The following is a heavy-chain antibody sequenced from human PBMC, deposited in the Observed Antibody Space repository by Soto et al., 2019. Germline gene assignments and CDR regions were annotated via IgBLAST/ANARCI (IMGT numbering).Heavy chain of an antibody. Sequence: GASVKVSCKASAYTFSGYHMHCLRQVPGQELEWMGWINPNSAGANYAQKFQGRVTMTRDTCISTAYMGLSRLRSGDTAVYYCARCSGYSYGPNYYYYGMDVWAQGPTVTVSS. CDR2: INPNSAGA. J-gene: IGHJ6*02. D-gene: IGHD5-18*01. V-gene: IGHV1-2*02. CDR3: ARCSGYSYGPNYYYYGMDV. CDR1: AYTFSGYH.